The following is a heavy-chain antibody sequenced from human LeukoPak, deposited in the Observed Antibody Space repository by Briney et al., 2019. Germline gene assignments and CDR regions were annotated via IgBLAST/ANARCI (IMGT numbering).Heavy chain of an antibody. J-gene: IGHJ6*02. D-gene: IGHD3-22*01. CDR1: GGSISSSSYY. CDR2: IYYSGST. V-gene: IGHV4-39*07. CDR3: ARDDYYYDSSGQYYYYGMDV. Sequence: SETLSLTCTVSGGSISSSSYYWGWIRQPPGKGLEWIGSIYYSGSTYYNPSLKSRVTISVDTSKNQFSLKLSSVTAADTAVYYCARDDYYYDSSGQYYYYGMDVWGQGTTVTVSS.